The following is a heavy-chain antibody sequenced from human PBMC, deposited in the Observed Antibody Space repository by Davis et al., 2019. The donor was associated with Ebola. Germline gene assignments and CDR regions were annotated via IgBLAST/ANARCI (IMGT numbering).Heavy chain of an antibody. CDR3: AKVHPPTTVTTGWFDP. V-gene: IGHV3-23*01. D-gene: IGHD4-17*01. CDR2: ISVRSIT. Sequence: PGGSLRLSCAASGFIFSSYAMSWVRQAPGKGLEWVSSISVRSITYHADSVKGRFTISRDNSKNTLYLQMNSLRAEDTAVYYCAKVHPPTTVTTGWFDPWPGNPGHRLL. CDR1: GFIFSSYA. J-gene: IGHJ5*02.